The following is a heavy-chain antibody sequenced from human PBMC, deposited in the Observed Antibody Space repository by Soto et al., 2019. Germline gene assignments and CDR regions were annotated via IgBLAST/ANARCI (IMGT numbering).Heavy chain of an antibody. J-gene: IGHJ6*03. Sequence: EVQLVESGGGLVKPGGSLRLSCAASGFTFSSYSMNWVRQAPGKGLEWVSSISSSSSYIYYADSVKGRFTISRDNAKNSLYLQMNSLRAEDTAVYYCARGSNWNDGYYYYYMDVWGKGTTVTVSS. D-gene: IGHD1-20*01. CDR2: ISSSSSYI. V-gene: IGHV3-21*01. CDR3: ARGSNWNDGYYYYYMDV. CDR1: GFTFSSYS.